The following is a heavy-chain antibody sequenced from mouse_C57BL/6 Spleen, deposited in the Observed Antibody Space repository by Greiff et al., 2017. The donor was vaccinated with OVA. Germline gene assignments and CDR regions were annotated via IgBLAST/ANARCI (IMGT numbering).Heavy chain of an antibody. CDR1: GYTFTDYE. CDR2: IDPETGGT. V-gene: IGHV1-15*01. D-gene: IGHD2-5*01. J-gene: IGHJ3*01. Sequence: VKLVESGAELVRPGASVTLSCKASGYTFTDYEMHWVKQTPVHGLEWIGAIDPETGGTAYNQKFKGKAILTADKSSSTAYMELRSLTSEDSAVYYCTRYYSNYGAWFAYWGQGTLFTVSA. CDR3: TRYYSNYGAWFAY.